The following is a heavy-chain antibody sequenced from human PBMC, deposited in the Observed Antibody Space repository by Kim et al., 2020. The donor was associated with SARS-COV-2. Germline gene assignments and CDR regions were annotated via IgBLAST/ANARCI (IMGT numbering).Heavy chain of an antibody. Sequence: ASVKVSCKASGYTFTSYGISWVRQAPGQGLEWMGWISAYNGNTNYAQKLQGRVTMTTDTSTSTAYMELRSLRSDDTAVYYCARSPTAYYGPLVYFQHWGQGTLVTVSS. CDR3: ARSPTAYYGPLVYFQH. CDR2: ISAYNGNT. CDR1: GYTFTSYG. V-gene: IGHV1-18*04. D-gene: IGHD3-10*01. J-gene: IGHJ1*01.